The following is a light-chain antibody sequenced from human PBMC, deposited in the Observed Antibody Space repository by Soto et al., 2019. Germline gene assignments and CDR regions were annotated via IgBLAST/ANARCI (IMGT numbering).Light chain of an antibody. V-gene: IGKV3-11*01. Sequence: EVVLTQSPAALSLSPGERATLSCRASQSVSYLAWYQQKPGQAPRLLMYDTYARATGIPARFRGSGSGTDFTLTISSREPEDFAVYYCNQHSNPPWTFGQGTKVEIK. CDR1: QSVSY. CDR2: DTY. CDR3: NQHSNPPWT. J-gene: IGKJ1*01.